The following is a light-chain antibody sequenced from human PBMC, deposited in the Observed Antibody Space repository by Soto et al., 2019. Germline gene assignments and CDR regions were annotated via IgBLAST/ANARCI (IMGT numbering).Light chain of an antibody. CDR1: SSNIGAGYE. CDR3: QSFDSSLSGVV. Sequence: QSVLTQPPSVSGAPGQRVTISCTGSSSNIGAGYEVHWYQQLPGTAPTLLIHGNFNRPSGVPDRFSGSKSDTSASLAITGLQAEDEAEYYCQSFDSSLSGVVFGGGTKLTVL. V-gene: IGLV1-40*01. J-gene: IGLJ2*01. CDR2: GNF.